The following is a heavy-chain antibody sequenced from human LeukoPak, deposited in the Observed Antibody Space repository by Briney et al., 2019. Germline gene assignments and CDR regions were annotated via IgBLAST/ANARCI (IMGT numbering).Heavy chain of an antibody. CDR2: INHSGST. CDR1: GGSFSGYY. D-gene: IGHD6-19*01. V-gene: IGHV4-34*01. CDR3: ARVGKQWLVLRGWFDP. Sequence: SETLSLTCAVYGGSFSGYYWSWIRQPPGKGLEWIGEINHSGSTNYNPSLKSRVTISVDTSKNQFSLKLSSVTAADTAVYYCARVGKQWLVLRGWFDPWGQGTLVTVSS. J-gene: IGHJ5*02.